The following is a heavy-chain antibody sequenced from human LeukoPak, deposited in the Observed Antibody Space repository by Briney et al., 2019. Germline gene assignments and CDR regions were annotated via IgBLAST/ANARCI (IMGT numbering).Heavy chain of an antibody. D-gene: IGHD6-13*01. CDR3: AREGVVAAADIVNYYYYYMDV. V-gene: IGHV3-30*01. CDR1: GFTFSSYA. CDR2: ISYDGSNK. J-gene: IGHJ6*03. Sequence: PGGSLRLSCAASGFTFSSYAMHWVRQAPGKGLEWVAVISYDGSNKYYADSVKGRFTISRDNSKNTLYLQMNSLRAEDTAVYYCAREGVVAAADIVNYYYYYMDVWGKGTTVTVSS.